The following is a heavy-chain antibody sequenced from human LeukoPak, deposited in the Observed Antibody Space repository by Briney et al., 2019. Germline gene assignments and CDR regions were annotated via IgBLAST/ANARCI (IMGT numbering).Heavy chain of an antibody. CDR1: GFTFSSYS. V-gene: IGHV3-21*01. Sequence: GGSLRLSCAASGFTFSSYSMNWVRQAPGKGLEWVSSITSSSSYIYYADSVKGRFTISRDNAKNSLYLQMNSLRAEDTAVYYCARAAGYSSSWTFNDAFDIWGQGTMVTVSS. J-gene: IGHJ3*02. CDR2: ITSSSSYI. CDR3: ARAAGYSSSWTFNDAFDI. D-gene: IGHD6-13*01.